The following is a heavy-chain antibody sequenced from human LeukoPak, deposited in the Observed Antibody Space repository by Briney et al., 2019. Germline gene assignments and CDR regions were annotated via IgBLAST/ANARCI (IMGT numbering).Heavy chain of an antibody. V-gene: IGHV3-23*01. J-gene: IGHJ4*02. CDR1: GFTFSSYG. CDR3: AKFAQRYCSGGSCHPFDY. Sequence: GGSLRLSCAASGFTFSSYGMSWVRQAPGKGLEWVSAISGSGGTTYYADSAKGRFTISRDNSKNTLHLQMNSLRAEDTAAYYCAKFAQRYCSGGSCHPFDYWGQGTLVTVSS. CDR2: ISGSGGTT. D-gene: IGHD2-15*01.